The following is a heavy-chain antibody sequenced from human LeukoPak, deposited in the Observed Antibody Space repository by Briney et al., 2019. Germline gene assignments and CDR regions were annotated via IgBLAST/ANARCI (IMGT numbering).Heavy chain of an antibody. Sequence: PGGSLRLSCAASGFTFSSYSMNWVRQAPGKGLEWVSYISSSSSTIYYADSVKGRFTISRDNAKNSLYLQMNSLRAEDTAVYYCARAVLRFLEWFPAHDAFDIWGQGTMVTVSS. J-gene: IGHJ3*02. D-gene: IGHD3-3*01. CDR1: GFTFSSYS. V-gene: IGHV3-48*01. CDR2: ISSSSSTI. CDR3: ARAVLRFLEWFPAHDAFDI.